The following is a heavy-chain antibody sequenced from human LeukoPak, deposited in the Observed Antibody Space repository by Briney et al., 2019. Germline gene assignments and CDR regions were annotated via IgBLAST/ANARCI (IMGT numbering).Heavy chain of an antibody. D-gene: IGHD3/OR15-3a*01. Sequence: GGSLRLSCAASGFTFNNYAMSWVRQAPGKGLEWVSAISGGGGSTYYADSVKGRFSISRDSSSNTLYLQMNSLRAEDTAVYYCATTRGLWWFDPWGQGTLVTVSS. CDR1: GFTFNNYA. CDR3: ATTRGLWWFDP. J-gene: IGHJ5*02. CDR2: ISGGGGST. V-gene: IGHV3-23*01.